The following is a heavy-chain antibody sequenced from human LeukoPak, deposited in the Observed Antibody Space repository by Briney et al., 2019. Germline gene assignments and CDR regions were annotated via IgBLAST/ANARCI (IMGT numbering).Heavy chain of an antibody. D-gene: IGHD2-2*02. V-gene: IGHV3-21*01. CDR3: ARDRAHCSSTSCYREAGWFDP. CDR2: ISSSSSYI. CDR1: GFTFSSYG. J-gene: IGHJ5*02. Sequence: GGSLRLSCAASGFTFSSYGMNWVRQAPGKGLEWVSSISSSSSYIYYADSVKGRFTTSRDNAKNSLYLQMNSLRAEDTAVYYCARDRAHCSSTSCYREAGWFDPWGQGTLVTVSS.